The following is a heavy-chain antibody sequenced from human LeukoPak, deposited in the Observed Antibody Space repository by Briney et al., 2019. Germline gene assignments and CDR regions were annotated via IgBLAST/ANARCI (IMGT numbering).Heavy chain of an antibody. D-gene: IGHD5-12*01. CDR1: GGSISSYC. J-gene: IGHJ5*02. CDR2: IYYSGST. V-gene: IGHV4-59*01. CDR3: ARSADIVATMRYWFDP. Sequence: SQTLSLTCTVSGGSISSYCWSWIRQPPGKGLEWVGYIYYSGSTNYNPSLKSRVTISVDPSKNQFSLKLSSVTAADTAVYYCARSADIVATMRYWFDPWGQGTLVTVSS.